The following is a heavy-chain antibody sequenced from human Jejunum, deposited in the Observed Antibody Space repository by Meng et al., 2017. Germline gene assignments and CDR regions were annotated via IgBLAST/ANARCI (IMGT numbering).Heavy chain of an antibody. J-gene: IGHJ4*01. Sequence: QVQLPQSGEGVVKPSQTLSLTRSTSGDSVSSNSAAWNWIRPSPSRGREWLGRTYYRSKWYNDYAESLKSRITIHPDTSKNQFSLQLNSVTPEDTAVYYCVRTSNWSLDYWGQGTLVTVSS. CDR3: VRTSNWSLDY. CDR2: TYYRSKWYN. V-gene: IGHV6-1*01. CDR1: GDSVSSNSAA. D-gene: IGHD6-13*01.